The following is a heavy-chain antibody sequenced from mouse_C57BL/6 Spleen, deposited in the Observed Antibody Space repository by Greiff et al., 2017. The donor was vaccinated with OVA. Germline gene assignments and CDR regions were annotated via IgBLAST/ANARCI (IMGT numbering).Heavy chain of an antibody. CDR1: GYTFTDYE. V-gene: IGHV1-15*01. CDR2: IDPETGGT. D-gene: IGHD4-1*02. CDR3: TINWDVGY. J-gene: IGHJ2*01. Sequence: QVQLQQSGAELVRPGASVTLSCKASGYTFTDYEMHWVKQTPVHGLEWIGAIDPETGGTAYNQKFKGKAILTADKSSSTAYLELRSLTSDDSAVCYCTINWDVGYWGQGTTLTVAA.